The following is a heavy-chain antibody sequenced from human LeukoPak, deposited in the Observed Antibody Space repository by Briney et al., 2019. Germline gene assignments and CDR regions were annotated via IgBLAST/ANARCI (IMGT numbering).Heavy chain of an antibody. CDR3: ARVGYCSSSTCRNYFDY. V-gene: IGHV3-23*01. J-gene: IGHJ4*02. Sequence: SGGSLRLSCAASGITFNNYAFTWVGQAPGKGLEWVSAISGTGSSTYYADSVKGRFTISRDNSKNSLYLQMHSLRAEDTAVYYCARVGYCSSSTCRNYFDYWGQGTLVTVSS. CDR1: GITFNNYA. D-gene: IGHD2-2*01. CDR2: ISGTGSST.